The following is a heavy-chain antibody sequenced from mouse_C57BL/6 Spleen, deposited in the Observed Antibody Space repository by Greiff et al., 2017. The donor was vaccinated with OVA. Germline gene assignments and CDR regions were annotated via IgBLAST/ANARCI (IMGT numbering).Heavy chain of an antibody. Sequence: EVKLQEPGAGLVKPGGSLKLSCAASGYTFSSYAMSWVRQTPEQRLEWVAYISSGGDYIYYADTLRGRFTISRDNARNTLYLQMSSLKSEDTDMYYCTREDGYSLYAMDYWGQGTSVTVSS. CDR2: ISSGGDYI. CDR1: GYTFSSYA. CDR3: TREDGYSLYAMDY. D-gene: IGHD2-3*01. V-gene: IGHV5-9-1*02. J-gene: IGHJ4*01.